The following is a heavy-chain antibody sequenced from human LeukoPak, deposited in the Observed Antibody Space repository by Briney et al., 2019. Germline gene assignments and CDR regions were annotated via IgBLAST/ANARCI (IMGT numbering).Heavy chain of an antibody. Sequence: GGSLRLSCAASGFTFDTYGMHWVRQAPGKGLEWVTFIRHDGSVRKYADSVRGRFTVSRDNSKNTLYLQMNSLRAEDTAVYYCARELLWFGELLYLGMDVWGQGTTVTVSS. V-gene: IGHV3-30*02. CDR3: ARELLWFGELLYLGMDV. D-gene: IGHD3-10*01. CDR1: GFTFDTYG. CDR2: IRHDGSVR. J-gene: IGHJ6*02.